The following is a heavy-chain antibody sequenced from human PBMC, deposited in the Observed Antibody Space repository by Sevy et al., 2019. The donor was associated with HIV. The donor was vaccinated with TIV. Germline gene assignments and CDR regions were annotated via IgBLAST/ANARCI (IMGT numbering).Heavy chain of an antibody. V-gene: IGHV3-23*01. CDR2: LSFGCGEI. CDR3: AREGCTKPHDY. Sequence: RGFLRLSCAASGFTFSKYSMSWVRQPPGKGLEWVSTLSFGCGEINYADSVKGRFTVSRDNSKSSVYLQMNNLRPDDTAVHDCAREGCTKPHDYWGQGTLVSVSS. J-gene: IGHJ4*02. CDR1: GFTFSKYS. D-gene: IGHD2-8*01.